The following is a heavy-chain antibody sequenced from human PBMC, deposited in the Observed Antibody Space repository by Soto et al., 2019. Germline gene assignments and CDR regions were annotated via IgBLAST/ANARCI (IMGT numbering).Heavy chain of an antibody. V-gene: IGHV1-3*01. Sequence: QVQLVQSGAEVKKPGASVKVSCKASGYTFTSYAMHWVRQAPGQRLEWMGWINAGNGNTKYSQKFQGRVTITRDTSASTAYMELSRLRSEDTAVYYCARENIVVVVAARYYGMDVWGQGTTVTVSS. CDR2: INAGNGNT. CDR3: ARENIVVVVAARYYGMDV. D-gene: IGHD2-15*01. J-gene: IGHJ6*02. CDR1: GYTFTSYA.